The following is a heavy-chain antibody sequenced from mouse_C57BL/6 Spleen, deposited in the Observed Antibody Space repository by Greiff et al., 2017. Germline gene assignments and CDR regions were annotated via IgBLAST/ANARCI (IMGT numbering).Heavy chain of an antibody. Sequence: DVKLVESGGGLVKPGGSLKLSCAASGFTFSDYGMHWVRQAPEKGLEWVAYISSGSSTIYYADTVKGRFTISRDNAKNTLFLQMTSLRSEDTAMYYCARRNYGSWYFDVWGTGTTVTVSS. CDR3: ARRNYGSWYFDV. D-gene: IGHD1-1*01. CDR2: ISSGSSTI. CDR1: GFTFSDYG. V-gene: IGHV5-17*01. J-gene: IGHJ1*03.